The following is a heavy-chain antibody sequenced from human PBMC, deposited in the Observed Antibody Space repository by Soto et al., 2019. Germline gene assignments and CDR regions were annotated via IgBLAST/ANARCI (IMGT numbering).Heavy chain of an antibody. V-gene: IGHV4-61*01. J-gene: IGHJ3*02. CDR2: ISYSGNT. CDR3: ARDPQSTVLDAFDI. Sequence: SETLSLTCTVSGVSVNSGIYYWSWIRQPPGKGLEWIGYISYSGNTNYNPSLKSRVTISVDTSKNQFSLKLSSVTAADTAFYYCARDPQSTVLDAFDIWGQGTMVTVSS. CDR1: GVSVNSGIYY.